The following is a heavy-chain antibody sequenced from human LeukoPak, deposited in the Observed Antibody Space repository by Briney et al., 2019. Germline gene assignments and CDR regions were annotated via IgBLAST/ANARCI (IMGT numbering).Heavy chain of an antibody. CDR3: AKDLASGGNRLDAFDI. CDR2: INPSGGST. CDR1: GYTFTRYY. D-gene: IGHD2-15*01. J-gene: IGHJ3*02. Sequence: ASVKVSCKASGYTFTRYYMHWVRQAPGQGLERMGIINPSGGSTSYAQKFQGRVTMTRDTSTSTVYMELSSLRSEDTAVYYCAKDLASGGNRLDAFDIWGQGTMVTVSS. V-gene: IGHV1-46*01.